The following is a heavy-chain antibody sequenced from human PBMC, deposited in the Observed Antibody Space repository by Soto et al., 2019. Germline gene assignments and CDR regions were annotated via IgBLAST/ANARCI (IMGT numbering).Heavy chain of an antibody. J-gene: IGHJ2*01. V-gene: IGHV4-30-2*01. CDR2: IYHSGTT. CDR1: GGSISTGGYS. CDR3: VRRVGYFDL. Sequence: QLQLQESGSGLVKPSQTLSLTCAVSGGSISTGGYSWSWIRQPPGKGLEWIGYIYHSGTTYYNPSLTSRVTMSVARSKNQFPPNLSSVTAADTAVYYCVRRVGYFDLWGRGTLVTVSS.